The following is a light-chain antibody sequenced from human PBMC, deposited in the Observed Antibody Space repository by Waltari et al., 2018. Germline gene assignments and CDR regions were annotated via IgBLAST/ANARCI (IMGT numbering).Light chain of an antibody. V-gene: IGKV1-12*01. CDR3: QQAKSFPIT. Sequence: DIQMTQSPSSVSASVGDRVTITCRASQGIGNRLAWYHQKPGQAPNLLIYGTSSLQAGVPERFSGSGSGTEFTLTISSLQPEDFAAYYCQQAKSFPITFGPGTKVEIK. CDR2: GTS. J-gene: IGKJ3*01. CDR1: QGIGNR.